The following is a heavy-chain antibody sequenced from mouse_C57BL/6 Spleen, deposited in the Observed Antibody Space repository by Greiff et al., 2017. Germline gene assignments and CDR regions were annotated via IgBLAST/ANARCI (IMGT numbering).Heavy chain of an antibody. CDR1: GYSITSGYY. Sequence: EVKLEESGPGLVKPSQSLSLTCSVTGYSITSGYYWNWIRQFPGNKLEWMGYISYAGSNNYNPSLKNRISITRDTSKNQFFLKLNSVPTEDTATYYCARESSSSWFAYWGQGTLVTVSA. J-gene: IGHJ3*01. CDR2: ISYAGSN. D-gene: IGHD6-1*01. V-gene: IGHV3-6*01. CDR3: ARESSSSWFAY.